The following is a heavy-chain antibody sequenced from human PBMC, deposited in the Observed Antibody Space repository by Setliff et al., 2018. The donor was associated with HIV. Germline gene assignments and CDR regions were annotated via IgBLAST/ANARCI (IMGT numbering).Heavy chain of an antibody. CDR1: GGSISSSSYY. D-gene: IGHD1-1*01. Sequence: PSETLSLTCTVSGGSISSSSYYWGWIRQPPGKGLEWIGYIYYSGSTNYNPSLKSRVTISVDTSKNQFSLKLCSVTAADTAVYYCARALNWRNWFDPWGQGTLVTVS. CDR3: ARALNWRNWFDP. CDR2: IYYSGST. J-gene: IGHJ5*02. V-gene: IGHV4-61*05.